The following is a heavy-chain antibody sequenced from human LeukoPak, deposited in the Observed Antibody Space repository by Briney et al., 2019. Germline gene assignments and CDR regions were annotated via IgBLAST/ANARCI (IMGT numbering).Heavy chain of an antibody. J-gene: IGHJ4*02. CDR2: ITHNGGTQ. D-gene: IGHD1-26*01. CDR1: GFTFGNYA. CDR3: ARDAQSGAFSDFDY. Sequence: GTSLRLSCEASGFTFGNYAIHWVRQVPGEGLEWVAIITHNGGTQYYADSVKGRFTISRDNSQSTVFLQMNSLRPEDTAVYYCARDAQSGAFSDFDYWGQGTLVTVS. V-gene: IGHV3-30-3*01.